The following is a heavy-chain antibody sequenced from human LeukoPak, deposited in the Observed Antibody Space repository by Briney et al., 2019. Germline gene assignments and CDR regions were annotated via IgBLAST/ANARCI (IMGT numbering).Heavy chain of an antibody. CDR2: IIPIFGTA. J-gene: IGHJ4*02. CDR1: GGTFSSYA. D-gene: IGHD2-2*01. CDR3: ARNKVYCSSTSCYDGGAFDY. V-gene: IGHV1-69*05. Sequence: WASVKVSCKASGGTFSSYAISWVRQAPGQGLEWMGGIIPIFGTANYAQKFQGRVTINTDESTSTAYMELSRLRSEDTAVYYCARNKVYCSSTSCYDGGAFDYWGQGTLVTVSS.